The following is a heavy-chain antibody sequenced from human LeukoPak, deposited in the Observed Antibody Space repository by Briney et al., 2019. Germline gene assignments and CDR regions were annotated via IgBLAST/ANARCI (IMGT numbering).Heavy chain of an antibody. J-gene: IGHJ6*03. Sequence: SETLSLTCTVSGGSICSSSIYWGRIRQPPGKGLEWIGTIYYTGSTYYNPALKSRVTISEDTSKNQFSLKLNSVTAADTAVYFCARHLYYYDSSSYSPSYYMAVWGKGTTVTVSS. CDR2: IYYTGST. CDR3: ARHLYYYDSSSYSPSYYMAV. V-gene: IGHV4-39*01. D-gene: IGHD3-22*01. CDR1: GGSICSSSIY.